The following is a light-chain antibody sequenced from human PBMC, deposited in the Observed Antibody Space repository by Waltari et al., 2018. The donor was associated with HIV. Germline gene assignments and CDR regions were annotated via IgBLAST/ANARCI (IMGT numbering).Light chain of an antibody. CDR2: QDT. Sequence: YESTQTPSVSVHPGQTVKIMLSGDALPTNYVYWYQQKAGQAPVMIIFQDTKRPSDIPARFSASSAGTTATLTISGVQAEDEADYFCQSAHNSDVIFGGGTKLTVL. CDR3: QSAHNSDVI. V-gene: IGLV3-25*03. J-gene: IGLJ2*01. CDR1: ALPTNY.